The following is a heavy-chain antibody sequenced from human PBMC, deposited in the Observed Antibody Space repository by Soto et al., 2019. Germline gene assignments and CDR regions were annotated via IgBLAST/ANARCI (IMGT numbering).Heavy chain of an antibody. D-gene: IGHD3-10*01. CDR3: ARDLGSSSTNYFDS. J-gene: IGHJ4*02. V-gene: IGHV3-11*06. CDR2: ISGSSDYT. Sequence: QVQLVESGGGLVKPGGSLRLSCATSGFPFSAYYMSWIRQAPGKGLEWLSYISGSSDYTNSADSVKGRFTISRDNAKNSLFLQMNSLRADDTAVYYCARDLGSSSTNYFDSWGQGTLVTVSS. CDR1: GFPFSAYY.